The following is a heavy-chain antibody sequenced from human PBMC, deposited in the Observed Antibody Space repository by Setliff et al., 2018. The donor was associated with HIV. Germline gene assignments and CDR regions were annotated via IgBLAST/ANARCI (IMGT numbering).Heavy chain of an antibody. Sequence: GGSLRLSCAASGFAFSSYWMHWVRQSPGKGLVWVSRINGDGTSISYEDSVRGRFTISRDNSKNTLYLQMSSLRAEDTAVYYCAKEGGLYFGMLIHDAIDLWGQGTMVTVSS. V-gene: IGHV3-74*01. CDR2: INGDGTSI. CDR1: GFAFSSYW. D-gene: IGHD3-3*01. J-gene: IGHJ3*01. CDR3: AKEGGLYFGMLIHDAIDL.